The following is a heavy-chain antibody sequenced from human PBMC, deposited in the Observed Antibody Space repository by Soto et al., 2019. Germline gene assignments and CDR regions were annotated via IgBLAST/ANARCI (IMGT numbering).Heavy chain of an antibody. CDR3: ARDRGYCSDGSCSNWFDP. J-gene: IGHJ5*02. D-gene: IGHD2-15*01. Sequence: GASVKVSCKASGGTFSSYAISWVRQAPGQGLEWMGGIIPIFGTANYAQKFQGRVTITADESTSTAYMELSSLRSEDTAVYYCARDRGYCSDGSCSNWFDPWGQGTLVTAPQ. CDR2: IIPIFGTA. V-gene: IGHV1-69*13. CDR1: GGTFSSYA.